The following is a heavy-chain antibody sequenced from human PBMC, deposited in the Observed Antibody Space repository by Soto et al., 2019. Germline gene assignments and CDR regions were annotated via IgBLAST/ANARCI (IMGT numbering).Heavy chain of an antibody. CDR1: AYTFTSYY. CDR3: ARETFGRNWFDP. CDR2: INPSGGST. D-gene: IGHD3-10*01. Sequence: ASLKVSVKSSAYTFTSYYMHWLRQAPGQGLEWMGIINPSGGSTSYAQKFQGRVTMTRDTSTSTVYMELSSLRSEDTAVYYCARETFGRNWFDPWGQGTLVTVSS. J-gene: IGHJ5*02. V-gene: IGHV1-46*01.